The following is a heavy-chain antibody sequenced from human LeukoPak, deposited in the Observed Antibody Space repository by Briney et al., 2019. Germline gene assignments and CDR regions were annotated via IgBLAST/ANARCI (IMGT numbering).Heavy chain of an antibody. Sequence: SGGSLRPSCAASGFTFTTYWMSWIRQLPGKGLEWVANTNQDGTEKYYVDSVKGRFTISRDNAKNSLDLQMNSLRVEDTGIYYCVKVAKYYYGSETYYFFEHWGQGTPVTASS. J-gene: IGHJ4*02. V-gene: IGHV3-7*01. CDR3: VKVAKYYYGSETYYFFEH. CDR2: TNQDGTEK. D-gene: IGHD3-10*01. CDR1: GFTFTTYW.